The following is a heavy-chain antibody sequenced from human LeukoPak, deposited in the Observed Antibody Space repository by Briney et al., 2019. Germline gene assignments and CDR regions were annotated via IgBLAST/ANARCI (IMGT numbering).Heavy chain of an antibody. CDR1: GFTFSSYS. CDR3: AKAGHIGWDYFDY. V-gene: IGHV3-21*01. CDR2: ISSSSSYI. J-gene: IGHJ4*02. Sequence: GGSLRLSCAASGFTFSSYSMNWVRQAPGKGLEWVSSISSSSSYIYYADSVKGRFTISRDNAKNSLYLQMNSLRAEDTAVYYCAKAGHIGWDYFDYWGQGTLVTVSS. D-gene: IGHD6-19*01.